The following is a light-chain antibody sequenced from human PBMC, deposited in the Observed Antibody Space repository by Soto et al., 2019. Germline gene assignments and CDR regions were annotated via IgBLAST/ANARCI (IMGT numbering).Light chain of an antibody. Sequence: QSVLTQPPSASGTPGQRVTISCSGSSFNIGTNLVYWYQQLPGTAPKMLIYRNNQRPSGVPDRFSGAKSGTSASLAISGLRSEDEADYYCAAWDDSLSGYVFGTGTKVTVL. J-gene: IGLJ1*01. CDR2: RNN. CDR1: SFNIGTNL. V-gene: IGLV1-47*01. CDR3: AAWDDSLSGYV.